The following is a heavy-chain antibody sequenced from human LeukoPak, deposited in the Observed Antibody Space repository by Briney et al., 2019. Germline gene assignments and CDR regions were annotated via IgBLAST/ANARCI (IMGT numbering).Heavy chain of an antibody. J-gene: IGHJ5*02. CDR3: ATTVAVAGPTGFDP. V-gene: IGHV4-39*01. Sequence: SETLSLXCTVSGGSISSSSYYWGWIRQPPGKGLEWIGSIYYSGITYYNPSLKSRVTISVDTSKNQFSLKLSSVTAADTAVYYCATTVAVAGPTGFDPWGQGTLVTVSS. CDR2: IYYSGIT. CDR1: GGSISSSSYY. D-gene: IGHD6-19*01.